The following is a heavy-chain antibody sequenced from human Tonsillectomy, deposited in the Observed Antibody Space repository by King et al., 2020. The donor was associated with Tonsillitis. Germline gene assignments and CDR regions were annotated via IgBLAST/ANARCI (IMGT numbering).Heavy chain of an antibody. CDR1: GFTFSSYA. CDR3: AKVTIGDYGVYGDFDL. CDR2: ISGSGGST. V-gene: IGHV3-23*04. Sequence: VQLVESGGGLVQPGGSLRLSCAASGFTFSSYAMSWVRQAPGKGLEWVSVISGSGGSTYYADSVKGRFTISRDNSKNTLYLQMNSLGAEDTAVDYCAKVTIGDYGVYGDFDLWGRGTLVTVSS. J-gene: IGHJ2*01. D-gene: IGHD2-8*01.